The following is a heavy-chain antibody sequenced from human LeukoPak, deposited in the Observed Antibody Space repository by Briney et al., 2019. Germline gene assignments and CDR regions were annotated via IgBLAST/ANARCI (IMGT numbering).Heavy chain of an antibody. CDR3: ARPREGATQVGLFTF. CDR2: ISSSSSYI. J-gene: IGHJ4*02. V-gene: IGHV3-21*01. D-gene: IGHD3-3*01. CDR1: GFTFSSYS. Sequence: GGSLRLSCAASGFTFSSYSMNWVRQAPGKGLEWVSSISSSSSYIYYADSVKGRFTISRDNAKNSLYLQMNSLGAEDTAVYYCARPREGATQVGLFTFWGQGTLVIVSS.